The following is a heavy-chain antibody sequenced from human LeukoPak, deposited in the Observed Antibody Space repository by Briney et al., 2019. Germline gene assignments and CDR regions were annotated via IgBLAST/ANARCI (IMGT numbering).Heavy chain of an antibody. J-gene: IGHJ6*02. CDR2: IYPGDSDT. V-gene: IGHV5-51*01. D-gene: IGHD3-16*01. Sequence: GESLKISCKGSGYSFTNYWIGWVRQMPGKGLEWMGIIYPGDSDTKYSPSFQGQVTISADKSISTAYLQWSSLKASDTAMYFCARWGSGDSGNYYHYYDMDVWGQGTTVTVSS. CDR1: GYSFTNYW. CDR3: ARWGSGDSGNYYHYYDMDV.